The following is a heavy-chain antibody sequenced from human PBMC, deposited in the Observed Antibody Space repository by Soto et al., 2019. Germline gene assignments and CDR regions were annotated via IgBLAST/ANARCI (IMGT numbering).Heavy chain of an antibody. CDR1: GFTFDDYA. J-gene: IGHJ4*02. D-gene: IGHD1-26*01. V-gene: IGHV3-43*02. Sequence: GESLKISCAASGFTFDDYAMHWVRQAPGKGLEWVSLISGDGGSTYYADSVKGRFTISRDNSKNSLYLQMNSLRTEDTALYYCAKDSILSGSYYFDYWGQGTLVTVSS. CDR2: ISGDGGST. CDR3: AKDSILSGSYYFDY.